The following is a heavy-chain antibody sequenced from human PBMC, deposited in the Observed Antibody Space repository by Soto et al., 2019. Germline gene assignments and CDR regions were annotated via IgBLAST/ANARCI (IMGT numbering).Heavy chain of an antibody. J-gene: IGHJ4*02. CDR2: INHSGST. CDR1: GGSFSGYY. Sequence: SETLSLTCAVYGGSFSGYYWSWIRQPPGKGLEWIGEINHSGSTNYNPSLKSRVTISVDTSKNQFSLKLSSVTAADTAVYYCARALGYSSSQPTSFDYWGQGTLVTVSS. CDR3: ARALGYSSSQPTSFDY. D-gene: IGHD6-13*01. V-gene: IGHV4-34*01.